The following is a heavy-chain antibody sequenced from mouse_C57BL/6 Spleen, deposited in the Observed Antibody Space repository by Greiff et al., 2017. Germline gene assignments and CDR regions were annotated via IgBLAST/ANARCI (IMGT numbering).Heavy chain of an antibody. CDR1: GFTFSSYG. Sequence: EVKLMESGGDLVKPGGSLKLSCAASGFTFSSYGMSWVSQTPDKRLEWVATISSGGSYTYYPDSVKGRFTISRDNAKNTLYLQMSSLKSEDTAMYYCARHIELGRNAMDYWGQGTSVTVSS. CDR3: ARHIELGRNAMDY. J-gene: IGHJ4*01. V-gene: IGHV5-6*01. CDR2: ISSGGSYT. D-gene: IGHD4-1*01.